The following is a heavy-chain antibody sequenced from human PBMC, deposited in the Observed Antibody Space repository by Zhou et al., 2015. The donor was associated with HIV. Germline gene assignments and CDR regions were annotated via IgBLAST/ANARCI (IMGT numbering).Heavy chain of an antibody. D-gene: IGHD3-10*01. V-gene: IGHV1-2*06. CDR3: ARDTLDYYGSGSTDY. CDR1: GYTFTGYY. CDR2: INPNSGGT. J-gene: IGHJ4*02. Sequence: QVQLVQSGAEVKKPGASVKVSCKASGYTFTGYYMHWVRQAPGQGLEWMGRINPNSGGTNYAQKFQGRVTMTRDTSISTAYMELSRLRSDDTAVYYCARDTLDYYGSGSTDYWGQGTLVTVSS.